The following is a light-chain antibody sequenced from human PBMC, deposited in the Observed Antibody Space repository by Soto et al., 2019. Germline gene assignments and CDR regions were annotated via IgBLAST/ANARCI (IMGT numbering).Light chain of an antibody. Sequence: QSVLTQPPSASGTAGQVVTISCSGGDSNIGSNSVYWYQHLPRLAPKLLIYYNNQRPSGVPDRFSGSRSGTSASLAIVGLRSEDEAVYYCEAWDAALSAGVFGNGTKVTVL. J-gene: IGLJ1*01. CDR1: DSNIGSNS. CDR2: YNN. CDR3: EAWDAALSAGV. V-gene: IGLV1-47*02.